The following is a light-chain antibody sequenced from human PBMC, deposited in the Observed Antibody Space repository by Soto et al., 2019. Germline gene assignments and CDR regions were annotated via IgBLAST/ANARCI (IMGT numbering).Light chain of an antibody. CDR2: DAS. Sequence: MTQSPSTLSASVGDRVTLSCRASQSVSQSVTTNLAWYQQKPGQAPRLLIFDASARAVDIPGRFSGSKSGTEFTLTISSLQPEDFAVYYCHYYDKWPPGTFGQGTKVDI. CDR1: QSVSQSVTTN. J-gene: IGKJ1*01. V-gene: IGKV3D-15*01. CDR3: HYYDKWPPGT.